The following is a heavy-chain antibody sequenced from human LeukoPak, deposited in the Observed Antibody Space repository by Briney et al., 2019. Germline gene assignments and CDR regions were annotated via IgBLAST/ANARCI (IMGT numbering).Heavy chain of an antibody. J-gene: IGHJ4*02. Sequence: ASVKVSCKASVYTFNIFGINWGRQGPGQGHEWMGWISAFNGNTNYAEKLQGRVTMTTDTSTSTADMELRSLRSDDTAVYYCARGEIHVDTAMAPDYWGEGTLVTVSS. V-gene: IGHV1-18*01. CDR3: ARGEIHVDTAMAPDY. D-gene: IGHD5-18*01. CDR2: ISAFNGNT. CDR1: VYTFNIFG.